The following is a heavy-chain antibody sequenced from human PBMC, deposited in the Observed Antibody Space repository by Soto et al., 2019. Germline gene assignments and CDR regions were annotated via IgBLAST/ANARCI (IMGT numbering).Heavy chain of an antibody. D-gene: IGHD3-3*01. Sequence: QVQLVQSGAEMKKPGASVKVSCKVSGYTLTELSMHWVRQAPGKGLEWMGGFDPDDGKIIYAQKFRGRVTMTEDTSTDTAYMYLSSLRSEDTAVYYCAAGEGLVTPWNWFDPWGQGALVTVSS. CDR2: FDPDDGKI. CDR1: GYTLTELS. CDR3: AAGEGLVTPWNWFDP. J-gene: IGHJ5*02. V-gene: IGHV1-24*01.